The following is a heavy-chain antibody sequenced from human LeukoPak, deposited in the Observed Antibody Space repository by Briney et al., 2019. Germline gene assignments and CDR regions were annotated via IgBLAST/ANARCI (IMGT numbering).Heavy chain of an antibody. CDR1: GFTFSSYG. J-gene: IGHJ6*02. Sequence: GGSLRLSCAASGFTFSSYGMHWVRQAPGKGLEWVAVIWYDGSNKYYADSVKGRFTISRDNSKNTLYLQMNSLRAEDTAVYYCARDLADIVVVPAATYYYYYGMDVWGQGTTVTVSS. CDR2: IWYDGSNK. V-gene: IGHV3-33*01. CDR3: ARDLADIVVVPAATYYYYYGMDV. D-gene: IGHD2-2*01.